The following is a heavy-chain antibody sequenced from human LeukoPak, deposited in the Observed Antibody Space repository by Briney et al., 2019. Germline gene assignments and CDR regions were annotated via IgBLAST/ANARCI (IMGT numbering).Heavy chain of an antibody. V-gene: IGHV1-18*01. J-gene: IGHJ6*02. Sequence: ASVKVSCKASGYTFTXXGISWVRQAPGQGXXXXXXXXAXNXNTXXXXXXXXXXXMTTDTSTSTAYMELRSLRSDDTAVYYCAXDLAPYYYYGMDVWGQGTTVTVSS. CDR2: XXAXNXNT. CDR3: AXDLAPYYYYGMDV. CDR1: GYTFTXXG.